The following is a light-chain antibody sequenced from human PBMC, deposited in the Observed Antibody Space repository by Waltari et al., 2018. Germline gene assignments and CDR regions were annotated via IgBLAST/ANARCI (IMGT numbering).Light chain of an antibody. CDR1: SSNIGSHT. CDR2: SNN. Sequence: GQSVTISCSGSSSNIGSHTVNWYQQLPGTAPKLLIYSNNQRPSGVPDRFAGSKSGTSASLAISGLQSEDEADYYCAAWDDSLKGVFGGGTKLTVL. V-gene: IGLV1-44*01. CDR3: AAWDDSLKGV. J-gene: IGLJ2*01.